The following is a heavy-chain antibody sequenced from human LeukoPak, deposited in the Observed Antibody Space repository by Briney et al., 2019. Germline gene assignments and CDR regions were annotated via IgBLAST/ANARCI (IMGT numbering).Heavy chain of an antibody. Sequence: GGSLRLSCAASGFTFSTYWMSWVRQAPGKGLEWVANIKQDGSEKYYVDSVKGRFTISRDNAKSSLYLQMNSLRAEDTAVYYCAKDSSSWSHAEYFQHWGQGTLVTVSS. CDR1: GFTFSTYW. V-gene: IGHV3-7*03. CDR2: IKQDGSEK. CDR3: AKDSSSWSHAEYFQH. J-gene: IGHJ1*01. D-gene: IGHD6-13*01.